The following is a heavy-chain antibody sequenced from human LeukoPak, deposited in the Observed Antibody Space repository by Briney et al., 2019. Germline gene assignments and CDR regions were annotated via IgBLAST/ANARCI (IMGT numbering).Heavy chain of an antibody. CDR2: ISYDGSNK. CDR3: ARGDCSGGTCYPWIY. Sequence: GGSLRLSCAASGFTFSGYAMHWVRQAPGKGLEWVAVISYDGSNKYYADSVKGRFTISRDNSKNTLYLQMNSLRAEDTAVYYCARGDCSGGTCYPWIYWGQGTLVTVSS. V-gene: IGHV3-30*04. CDR1: GFTFSGYA. D-gene: IGHD2-15*01. J-gene: IGHJ4*02.